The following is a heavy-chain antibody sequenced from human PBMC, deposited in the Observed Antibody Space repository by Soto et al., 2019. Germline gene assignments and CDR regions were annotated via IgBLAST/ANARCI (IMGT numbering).Heavy chain of an antibody. V-gene: IGHV4-4*07. Sequence: SETLSLTCTVSGGSISSYYWSWIRQPAGKGLEWIGRIYTSGSTNYNPSLKSRVTMSVDTSKNQFSLKLSSVTAADTVVYYCARDPLHFEWLVEGDWFDPWGQGTLVTVSS. CDR3: ARDPLHFEWLVEGDWFDP. J-gene: IGHJ5*02. CDR2: IYTSGST. CDR1: GGSISSYY. D-gene: IGHD3-9*01.